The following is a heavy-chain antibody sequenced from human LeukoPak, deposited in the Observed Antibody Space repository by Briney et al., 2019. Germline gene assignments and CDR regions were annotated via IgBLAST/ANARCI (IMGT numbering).Heavy chain of an antibody. V-gene: IGHV1-2*02. Sequence: GASVKVSCKASGYSFTDSYMHWVRQAPGQGLEWMGWINPNSGDTNYAQKFQGRATMTRDTSISTAYMELSRLRSDDTAVYYCARLDSSGYYFGSFFDYWGQGTLVTVSS. J-gene: IGHJ4*02. CDR3: ARLDSSGYYFGSFFDY. CDR2: INPNSGDT. CDR1: GYSFTDSY. D-gene: IGHD3-22*01.